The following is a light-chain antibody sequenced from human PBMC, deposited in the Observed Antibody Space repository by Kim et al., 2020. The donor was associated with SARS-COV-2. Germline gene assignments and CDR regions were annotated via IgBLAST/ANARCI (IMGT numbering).Light chain of an antibody. V-gene: IGKV3-15*01. CDR2: GAS. J-gene: IGKJ5*01. Sequence: VSPGERATLSCRASQSVSSNLAWYQQKPGQAPRLLIYGASTRATGISARFSGSGSGTEFTLTISSLQSEDFAVYYCQQCNDWPITFGQGTRLEIK. CDR3: QQCNDWPIT. CDR1: QSVSSN.